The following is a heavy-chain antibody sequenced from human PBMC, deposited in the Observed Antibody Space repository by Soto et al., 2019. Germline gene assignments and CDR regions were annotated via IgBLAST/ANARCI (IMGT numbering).Heavy chain of an antibody. CDR2: MNPNTGKA. CDR1: GYTFTNYD. V-gene: IGHV1-8*01. D-gene: IGHD3-16*01. Sequence: QVQLVQSGAEVKKPGASVRVSCKASGYTFTNYDINWVRQATGQGLEWMGWMNPNTGKAGYAQKFLGRLTMTRNAAIITAYMELSSLTFEYTAVYYCGRPYENFWGQGTLVTVT. CDR3: GRPYENF. J-gene: IGHJ4*02.